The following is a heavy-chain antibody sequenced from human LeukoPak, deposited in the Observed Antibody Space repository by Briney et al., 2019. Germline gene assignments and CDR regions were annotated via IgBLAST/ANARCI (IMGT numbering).Heavy chain of an antibody. CDR2: IYHNGST. CDR3: ARVRGVVRSTLYYFDY. Sequence: SETLSLTCTVSGGSINSYHWSWIRQSPGKGLEWIGYIYHNGSTKYNPSLKSRVTISVDTSKNQFSLKLSFVTAADTAVYYCARVRGVVRSTLYYFDYWGQEPWSPSPQ. CDR1: GGSINSYH. J-gene: IGHJ4*01. D-gene: IGHD2-15*01. V-gene: IGHV4-59*01.